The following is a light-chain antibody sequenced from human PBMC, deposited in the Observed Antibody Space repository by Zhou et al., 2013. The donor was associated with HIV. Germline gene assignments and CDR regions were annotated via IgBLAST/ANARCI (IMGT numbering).Light chain of an antibody. Sequence: DIQMTQSPSTLSASVGDRVTITCRASQSISSWLAWYQQKPGKAPKLLIYKASSLESGVPSRFSGSGSGTEFTLTINSLQPDDSGIYYCQQYNTYPITFGQGTRLEI. V-gene: IGKV1-5*03. CDR3: QQYNTYPIT. CDR2: KAS. J-gene: IGKJ5*01. CDR1: QSISSW.